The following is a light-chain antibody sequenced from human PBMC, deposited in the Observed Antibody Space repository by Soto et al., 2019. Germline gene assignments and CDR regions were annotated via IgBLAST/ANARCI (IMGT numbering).Light chain of an antibody. Sequence: DIQMTQTPSTLSASVGDRVTITCRASQSSSTWLAWYQHHPGRAHKLLSYKESTLESGVPSRLSGSGSGTEFTHNSCSLQPDACASYYFQQYNRDWTFGQGTKVEI. CDR3: QQYNRDWT. CDR2: KES. V-gene: IGKV1-5*03. CDR1: QSSSTW. J-gene: IGKJ1*01.